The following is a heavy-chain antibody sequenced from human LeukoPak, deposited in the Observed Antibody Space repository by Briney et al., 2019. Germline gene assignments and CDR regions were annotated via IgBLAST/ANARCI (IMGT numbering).Heavy chain of an antibody. J-gene: IGHJ4*02. CDR3: ARDSGGSSWYRYFDY. Sequence: SETLSLTCTVSSGSISSYYWSWIRQPPGKGLEWIGYIYYTGSTNYNPSLKSRVTISVDTSKNQCSLKLSSVTAADTAVYYCARDSGGSSWYRYFDYWGQGTLVTVSS. D-gene: IGHD6-13*01. CDR2: IYYTGST. CDR1: SGSISSYY. V-gene: IGHV4-59*01.